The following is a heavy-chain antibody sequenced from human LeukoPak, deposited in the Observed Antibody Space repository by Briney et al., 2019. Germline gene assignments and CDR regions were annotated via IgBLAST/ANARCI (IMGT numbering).Heavy chain of an antibody. J-gene: IGHJ5*02. CDR1: GGSIRSSYYY. Sequence: SETLSLTCTVSGGSIRSSYYYWGWVRQPPGKGLEWIGEIYRSGSTNYNPSLKSRVTISVDKSKNQFSLKLSSVTAADAAVYYCAGTYYDFWSGLPLPNWFDPWGQGTLVTVSS. CDR3: AGTYYDFWSGLPLPNWFDP. D-gene: IGHD3-3*01. CDR2: IYRSGST. V-gene: IGHV4-39*07.